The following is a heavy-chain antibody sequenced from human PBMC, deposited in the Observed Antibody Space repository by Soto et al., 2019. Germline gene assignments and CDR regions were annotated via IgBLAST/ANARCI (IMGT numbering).Heavy chain of an antibody. J-gene: IGHJ4*02. CDR1: RFTFSSYA. V-gene: IGHV3-23*01. CDR3: AKTTGPSLFVVVVAATTFDY. D-gene: IGHD2-15*01. Sequence: EVQLLESGGGLVQPGGSLRLSCAASRFTFSSYAMSWVRQAPGKGLEWVSAISGSGGSTYYADSVKGRFTISRDNSKNTLYLQMNSLRAEDTAVYYCAKTTGPSLFVVVVAATTFDYWGQGTLVTVSS. CDR2: ISGSGGST.